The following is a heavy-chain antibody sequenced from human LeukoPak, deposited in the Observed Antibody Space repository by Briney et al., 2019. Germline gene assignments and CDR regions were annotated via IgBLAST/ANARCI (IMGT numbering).Heavy chain of an antibody. D-gene: IGHD5-24*01. CDR2: IYYSGST. CDR3: ARERTLGLQLRIDAFDI. V-gene: IGHV4-39*02. Sequence: PSETLSLTCIVSGDSISSSFYYWGWIRQPPGKGLEWIGSIYYSGSTYYNPSLKSRVTISLETSKKQFSLKLNSVTAADTAVYYCARERTLGLQLRIDAFDIWGQGTMVTVSS. CDR1: GDSISSSFYY. J-gene: IGHJ3*02.